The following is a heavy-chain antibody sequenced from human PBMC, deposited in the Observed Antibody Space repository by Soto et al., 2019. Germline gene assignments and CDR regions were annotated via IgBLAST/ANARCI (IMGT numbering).Heavy chain of an antibody. CDR1: GFTFSNYA. J-gene: IGHJ4*02. CDR3: AKDQGSSWYEIDY. Sequence: EVQLLESGGGLVQPGGSLRLSCAASGFTFSNYAVTWVRQAPGKGLEWVSTISGSGGSTYYAASVKGRFTISRDNSKNTVYLQMNSLRAEDTAVYYCAKDQGSSWYEIDYWGQGTLVTVSS. D-gene: IGHD6-13*01. V-gene: IGHV3-23*01. CDR2: ISGSGGST.